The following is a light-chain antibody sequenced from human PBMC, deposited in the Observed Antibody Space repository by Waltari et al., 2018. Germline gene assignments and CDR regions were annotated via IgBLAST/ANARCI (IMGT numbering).Light chain of an antibody. Sequence: DIQMTQSPSSVYASVGDRVTITCRASQGISSWLAWYQHKPGKVPKLLITAASSLQSGVPSRFSGSGSGTDFTLIISSLQPEDFATYYCQQADSFPITFGQGTRLEIK. CDR1: QGISSW. V-gene: IGKV1D-12*01. CDR3: QQADSFPIT. CDR2: AAS. J-gene: IGKJ5*01.